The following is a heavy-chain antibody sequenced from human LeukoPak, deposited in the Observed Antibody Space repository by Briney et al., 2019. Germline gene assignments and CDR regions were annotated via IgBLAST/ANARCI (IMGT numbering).Heavy chain of an antibody. CDR3: AREGLLGIAVAVS. J-gene: IGHJ4*02. CDR2: ICIISSYI. CDR1: GFTFSSYS. V-gene: IGHV3-21*01. Sequence: PGGSLRLSCVASGFTFSSYSMNGVRQAPGRGREWVSSICIISSYIYYADSVRGGFTIPRDNAKNSLYLQMNNLRAEDTAVYYCAREGLLGIAVAVSWGQGTLVTVSS. D-gene: IGHD6-19*01.